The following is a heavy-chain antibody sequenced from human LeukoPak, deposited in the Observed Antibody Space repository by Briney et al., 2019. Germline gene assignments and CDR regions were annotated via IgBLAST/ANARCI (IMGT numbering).Heavy chain of an antibody. CDR3: ATLMRGPTGYSGYGGEDY. Sequence: KPGGSLRPSCAASGFTFSNYAMTWVRQAQGTGLQWVSAITGSGGSAYYADSVKGRFAISRDNSKNTLYLQLNSLKAEDTAVYYCATLMRGPTGYSGYGGEDYWGQGTLVTVSS. CDR2: ITGSGGSA. D-gene: IGHD5-12*01. CDR1: GFTFSNYA. J-gene: IGHJ4*02. V-gene: IGHV3-23*01.